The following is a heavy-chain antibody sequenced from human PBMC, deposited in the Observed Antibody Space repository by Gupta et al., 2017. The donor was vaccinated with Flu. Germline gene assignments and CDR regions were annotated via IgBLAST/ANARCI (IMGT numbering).Heavy chain of an antibody. J-gene: IGHJ4*02. CDR1: GYY. Sequence: GYYCWIRQPPGKGLEWIGENNHSGTTNYNPSLKSRVTMSVDTSKNQFSLQLSSVTAADTAVYYCARGGDWGDYWGQGTLVTVSS. V-gene: IGHV4-34*01. CDR2: NNHSGTT. CDR3: ARGGDWGDY. D-gene: IGHD2-21*02.